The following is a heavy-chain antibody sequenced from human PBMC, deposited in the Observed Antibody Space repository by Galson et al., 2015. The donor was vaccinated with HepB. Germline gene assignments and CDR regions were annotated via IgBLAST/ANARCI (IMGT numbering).Heavy chain of an antibody. D-gene: IGHD3-16*01. CDR2: ISGSGGST. CDR3: AKVIWAHFDY. Sequence: SLRLSCAASGFTFSSYAMSWVREAPGKGLEGVSAISGSGGSTYYADSVKGRFTISRDNSKNTLYLQMNSLRAEDTAVYYCAKVIWAHFDYWGQGTLVTVSS. V-gene: IGHV3-23*01. J-gene: IGHJ4*02. CDR1: GFTFSSYA.